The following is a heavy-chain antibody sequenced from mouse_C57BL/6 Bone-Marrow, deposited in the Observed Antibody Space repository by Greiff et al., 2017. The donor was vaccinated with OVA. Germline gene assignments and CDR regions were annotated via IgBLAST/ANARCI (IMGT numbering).Heavy chain of an antibody. CDR1: GYTFTSYW. Sequence: VQLQQPGAELVKPGASVKLSCKASGYTFTSYWMHWVKQRPGQGLEWIGMIHPNSGSTNYNEKFKSKATLTVDKSSSTAYMQLSSLTSEDSAVYYCARSPLLRDGDYWGQGTTLTVSS. CDR2: IHPNSGST. J-gene: IGHJ2*01. CDR3: ARSPLLRDGDY. V-gene: IGHV1-64*01. D-gene: IGHD1-1*01.